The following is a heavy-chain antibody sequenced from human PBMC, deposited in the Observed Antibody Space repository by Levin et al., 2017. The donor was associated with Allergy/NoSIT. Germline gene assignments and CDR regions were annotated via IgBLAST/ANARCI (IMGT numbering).Heavy chain of an antibody. V-gene: IGHV1-46*01. Sequence: ASVKVSCKASGYTFTSYYMHWVRQAPGQGLEWMGIINPSGGSTSYAQKFQGRVTMTRDTSTSTVYMELSSLRSEDTAVYYCARDERHYEFGSQNNWFDPWGQGTLVTVSS. D-gene: IGHD3-3*01. J-gene: IGHJ5*02. CDR1: GYTFTSYY. CDR2: INPSGGST. CDR3: ARDERHYEFGSQNNWFDP.